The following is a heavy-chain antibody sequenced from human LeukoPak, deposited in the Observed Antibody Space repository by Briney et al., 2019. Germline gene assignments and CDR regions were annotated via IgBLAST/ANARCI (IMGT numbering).Heavy chain of an antibody. CDR3: ARGSRHGSGSYSNWFYP. CDR2: INPNSGGT. CDR1: GYTFTGYY. J-gene: IGHJ5*02. D-gene: IGHD3-10*01. Sequence: GASVKVSCTASGYTFTGYYMHWVRQAPGQGLEWMGWINPNSGGTNYAQKFQGRVTMTRDTSISTAYMELSRLRSDDTAVYYCARGSRHGSGSYSNWFYPWGQGTLVTVSS. V-gene: IGHV1-2*02.